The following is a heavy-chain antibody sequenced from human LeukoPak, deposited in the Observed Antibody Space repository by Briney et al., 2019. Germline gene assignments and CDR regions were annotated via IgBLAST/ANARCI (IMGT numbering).Heavy chain of an antibody. Sequence: ASVKVSCKASGYTFTSYDINWVRQATGQGLEWMGWMSPNSGNTGYAQKFQGRVTMTRNTSISTAYMELSSLRSEDTAVYYCARTSSRARGSSVGYWGQGTLVTVSS. CDR3: ARTSSRARGSSVGY. CDR1: GYTFTSYD. CDR2: MSPNSGNT. J-gene: IGHJ4*02. V-gene: IGHV1-8*01. D-gene: IGHD2-2*01.